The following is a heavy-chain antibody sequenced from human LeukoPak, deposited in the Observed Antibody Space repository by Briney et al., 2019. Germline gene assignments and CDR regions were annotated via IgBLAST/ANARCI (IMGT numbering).Heavy chain of an antibody. V-gene: IGHV3-33*01. J-gene: IGHJ4*02. CDR1: GFTFSSYG. D-gene: IGHD3-22*01. Sequence: GRFLRLSCAASGFTFSSYGMHWVRQAPGKGLEWVAVIWYDGSNKYYADSVKGRFTISRDNSKNTLYLQMNSLRAEDTAVYYCARDRLDYYDSSGYFDYWGQGTLVTVSS. CDR2: IWYDGSNK. CDR3: ARDRLDYYDSSGYFDY.